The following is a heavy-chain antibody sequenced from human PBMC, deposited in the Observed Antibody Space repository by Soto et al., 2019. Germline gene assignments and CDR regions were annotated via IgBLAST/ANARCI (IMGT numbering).Heavy chain of an antibody. CDR2: MNPNSGNT. V-gene: IGHV1-8*01. Sequence: ASVKVSCKASGYTFTSYDINWVRQATGQGLEWMGWMNPNSGNTGYAQKFQGRVTMTRNTSISTAYMELSSLRSEDTAVYYCARNYYDSKGDGMDVWGQGTTVTVSS. CDR1: GYTFTSYD. CDR3: ARNYYDSKGDGMDV. J-gene: IGHJ6*02. D-gene: IGHD3-22*01.